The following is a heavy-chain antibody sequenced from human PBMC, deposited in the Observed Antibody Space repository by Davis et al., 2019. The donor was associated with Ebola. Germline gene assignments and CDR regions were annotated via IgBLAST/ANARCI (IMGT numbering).Heavy chain of an antibody. CDR1: GFTFRVFL. Sequence: ESPNTPCAASGFTFRVFLMHWVRQAPGKGLEWVSRIDNDGSGPSYADSVRGRFSISRDNAKNTVYLQMNSLRAEDTAVYYCARDTYSVASFWGPGTLVTVSS. CDR3: ARDTYSVASF. V-gene: IGHV3-74*01. J-gene: IGHJ4*02. CDR2: IDNDGSGP. D-gene: IGHD2-21*01.